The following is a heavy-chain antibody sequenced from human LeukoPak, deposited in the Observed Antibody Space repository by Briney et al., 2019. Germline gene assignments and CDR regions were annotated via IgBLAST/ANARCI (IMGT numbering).Heavy chain of an antibody. CDR3: VKALGYCSGGSCLAFDI. V-gene: IGHV3-64D*06. CDR1: GFTFSNYA. J-gene: IGHJ3*02. D-gene: IGHD2-15*01. Sequence: PGGSLRLSCSASGFTFSNYAMHWVRQAPGKGLEYVSAISSNGGSTYYADSVKGRFTISRDNSKSTLYLQMSSLRAEDTAVYYCVKALGYCSGGSCLAFDIWGQGTMVTVSS. CDR2: ISSNGGST.